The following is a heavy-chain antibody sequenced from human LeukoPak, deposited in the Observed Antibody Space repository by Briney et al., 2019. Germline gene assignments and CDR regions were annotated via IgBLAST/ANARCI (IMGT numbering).Heavy chain of an antibody. J-gene: IGHJ4*02. V-gene: IGHV1-8*01. CDR2: MNPNSGNT. D-gene: IGHD6-19*01. CDR3: ARISSGWYGNYFDY. CDR1: GYTFTSYD. Sequence: ASVKVSCKASGYTFTSYDINWVRQATGQGLEWMGWMNPNSGNTGYAQKFQGRVTMTRNTSISTAYMELSSLRSDDTAVYYCARISSGWYGNYFDYWGQGTLVTVSS.